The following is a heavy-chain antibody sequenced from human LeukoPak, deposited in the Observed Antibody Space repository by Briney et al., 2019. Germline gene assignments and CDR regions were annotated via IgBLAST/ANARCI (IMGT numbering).Heavy chain of an antibody. D-gene: IGHD4-17*01. V-gene: IGHV3-23*01. Sequence: TGGSLRLSCAASGFASGFTFSDYAVSWVRQAPGKGPEWVASVNGRGATTYYADSVRGRFTISRDNAKNSLYLQMNSLRAEDTAVYYCARVFVKPSHDYGDPLYYYGMDVWGQGTTVTVSS. CDR2: VNGRGATT. J-gene: IGHJ6*02. CDR1: GFTFSDYA. CDR3: ARVFVKPSHDYGDPLYYYGMDV.